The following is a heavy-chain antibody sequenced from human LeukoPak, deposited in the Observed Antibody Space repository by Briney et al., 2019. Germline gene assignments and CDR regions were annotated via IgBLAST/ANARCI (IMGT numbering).Heavy chain of an antibody. V-gene: IGHV3-53*01. D-gene: IGHD3-22*01. CDR2: IYSGGST. J-gene: IGHJ5*02. CDR1: GFTVSSNY. CDR3: AREVFYDSSGYYSEP. Sequence: QPGGSLRLSCAASGFTVSSNYMGWVRQAPGKGLEWVSLIYSGGSTYYADSVKGRFTISRDNSKNTLYLQMNSLRAEDTAVYYCAREVFYDSSGYYSEPWGQGTLVTVSS.